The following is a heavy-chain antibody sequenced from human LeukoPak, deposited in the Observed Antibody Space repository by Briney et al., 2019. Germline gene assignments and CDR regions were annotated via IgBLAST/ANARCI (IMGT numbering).Heavy chain of an antibody. CDR3: ARGDMIVVVITPPYFQH. Sequence: AASVKVSCKASGYTFTGYYMHWVRQAPGQGLEWMGWINPNSGGTNYAQKFQGWVTMTRDTSISTAYMELSRLRSDDTAVYYCARGDMIVVVITPPYFQHWGQGTLVTVSS. CDR1: GYTFTGYY. J-gene: IGHJ1*01. CDR2: INPNSGGT. V-gene: IGHV1-2*04. D-gene: IGHD3-22*01.